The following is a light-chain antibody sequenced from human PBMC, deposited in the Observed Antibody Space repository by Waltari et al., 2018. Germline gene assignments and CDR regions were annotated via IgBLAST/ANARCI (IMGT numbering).Light chain of an antibody. J-gene: IGKJ4*01. CDR1: QRITDW. V-gene: IGKV1-5*03. CDR2: NAS. Sequence: DIQMTPSPSTLSASVGDRVTITCRASQRITDWLAWYQQKPGRAPKLLIYNASNLESGVPSRFSGRGSGTEFTLTISSLQPDDFATYYCQQYNSYPLTFGGGTKVEIK. CDR3: QQYNSYPLT.